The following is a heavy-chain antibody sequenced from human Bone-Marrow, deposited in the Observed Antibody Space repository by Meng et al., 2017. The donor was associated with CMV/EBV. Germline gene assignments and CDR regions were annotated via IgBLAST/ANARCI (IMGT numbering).Heavy chain of an antibody. CDR3: AREDYYDSSGFSPGRFDP. CDR1: GGTFSSYS. CDR2: IIPILGLA. J-gene: IGHJ5*02. D-gene: IGHD3-22*01. V-gene: IGHV1-69*04. Sequence: SVKVSCKASGGTFSSYSISWVRQAPGQGLEWMGRIIPILGLADYAQKFQGRVTITADKSTSTAYMELSSLRSEDTAVYYCAREDYYDSSGFSPGRFDPWGQGTLVTVSS.